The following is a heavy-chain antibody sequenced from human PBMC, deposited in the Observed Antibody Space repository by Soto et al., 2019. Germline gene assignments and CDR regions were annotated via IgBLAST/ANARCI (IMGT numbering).Heavy chain of an antibody. J-gene: IGHJ4*02. Sequence: ASVKVSCKASGYTFTSYGISWVRQAPGQGLEWMGWISAYNGNTNYAQKLQGRVTMTTDTSTSTAYMELRSPRSDDTAVYYCARDMVRGVNLNTPFDYWGQGTLVTVSS. CDR1: GYTFTSYG. CDR3: ARDMVRGVNLNTPFDY. D-gene: IGHD3-10*01. CDR2: ISAYNGNT. V-gene: IGHV1-18*01.